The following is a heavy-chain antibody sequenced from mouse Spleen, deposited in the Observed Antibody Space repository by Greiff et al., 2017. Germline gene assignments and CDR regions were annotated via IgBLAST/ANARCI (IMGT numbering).Heavy chain of an antibody. Sequence: QQSCKASGYTFTSYWMQWVKQRPGQGLEWIGEIDPSDRYTNYNQKFKGKATLTVDTSSSTAYMQLSSLTSEDSAVYYCAREISSLDYWGQGTTLTVSS. CDR3: AREISSLDY. D-gene: IGHD1-1*01. CDR1: GYTFTSYW. V-gene: IGHV1-50*01. CDR2: IDPSDRYT. J-gene: IGHJ2*01.